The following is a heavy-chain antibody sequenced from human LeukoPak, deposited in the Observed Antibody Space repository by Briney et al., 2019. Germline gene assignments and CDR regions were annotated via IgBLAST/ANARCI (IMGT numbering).Heavy chain of an antibody. CDR2: INPSGGST. Sequence: ASVKVSCKASGYTFTSYYMHWVRQAPGQGLEWMGIINPSGGSTSYAQKFQGRVTMTRDMSTSTVYMELSSLRSEDTAVYYCARGGAVWIVGATDRLDYWGQGTLVTVSS. CDR1: GYTFTSYY. D-gene: IGHD1-26*01. CDR3: ARGGAVWIVGATDRLDY. V-gene: IGHV1-46*01. J-gene: IGHJ4*02.